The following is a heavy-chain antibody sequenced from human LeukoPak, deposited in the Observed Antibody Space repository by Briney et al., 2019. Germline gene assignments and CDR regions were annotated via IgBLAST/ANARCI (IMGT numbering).Heavy chain of an antibody. J-gene: IGHJ4*02. CDR3: ARDTMVRGVIIIFLLFDY. CDR2: ISAYNGNT. Sequence: ASVKVSCKASGYTFTSYGISWVRQAPGQGLEWMGWISAYNGNTNYAQKLQGRVTMTTDTSTSTAYMELRSLRSDDTAVYYCARDTMVRGVIIIFLLFDYWGQGTLVTVSS. CDR1: GYTFTSYG. D-gene: IGHD3-10*01. V-gene: IGHV1-18*01.